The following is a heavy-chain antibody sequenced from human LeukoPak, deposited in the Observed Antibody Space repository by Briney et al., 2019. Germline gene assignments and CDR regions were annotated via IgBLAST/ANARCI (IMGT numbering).Heavy chain of an antibody. CDR3: AREEYCNSTTCYKAFDI. CDR2: ISAYNGNT. D-gene: IGHD2-2*02. J-gene: IGHJ3*02. V-gene: IGHV1-18*01. CDR1: GYTFTSYG. Sequence: ASVKVSCKASGYTFTSYGISSVRQSPGHGLEWMGWISAYNGNTYFAQNLQGRVTMTTDTSTSTTYMELRSLRSDDTAVYYCAREEYCNSTTCYKAFDIWGQGTMVTVSS.